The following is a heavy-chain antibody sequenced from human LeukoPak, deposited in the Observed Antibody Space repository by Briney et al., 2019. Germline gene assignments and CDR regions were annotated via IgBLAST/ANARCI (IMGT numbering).Heavy chain of an antibody. CDR2: ISYDGSNK. Sequence: PGGSLRLSCAASGFTFSSYAMHWVRQAPGKGLEWVAVISYDGSNKYYADSVKGRFTISRDNSKNTLYLQMNSLRAEDTAVYYCARDVGYSYGWNWFDPWGQGTLVTVSS. D-gene: IGHD5-18*01. J-gene: IGHJ5*02. V-gene: IGHV3-30*04. CDR3: ARDVGYSYGWNWFDP. CDR1: GFTFSSYA.